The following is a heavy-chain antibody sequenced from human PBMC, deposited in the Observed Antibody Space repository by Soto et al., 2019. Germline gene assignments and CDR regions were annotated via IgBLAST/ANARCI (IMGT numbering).Heavy chain of an antibody. Sequence: GGSLRLSCAASGFTFSSYSMNWVRQAPGKGLEWVSSISSSSSYIYYADSVKGRFTISRDNAKNSLYLQMNSLRAEDTAVYYCASPLPHYYDSSCYYPGYWGQGTLVTVSS. V-gene: IGHV3-21*01. J-gene: IGHJ4*02. D-gene: IGHD3-22*01. CDR2: ISSSSSYI. CDR3: ASPLPHYYDSSCYYPGY. CDR1: GFTFSSYS.